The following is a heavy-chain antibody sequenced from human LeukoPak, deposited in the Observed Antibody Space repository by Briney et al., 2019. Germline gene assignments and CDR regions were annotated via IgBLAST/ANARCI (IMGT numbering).Heavy chain of an antibody. Sequence: PSETLSLTCTVSGGSISSSSYYWGWIRQPPGKGLERIESIYYSGSTYYNPSLKSRVTISVDTSKNQFSLKLSSVTAADTAVYYCATPFGFQLLHAFDIWGQGTMVTVSS. CDR2: IYYSGST. V-gene: IGHV4-39*01. J-gene: IGHJ3*02. CDR1: GGSISSSSYY. D-gene: IGHD2-2*01. CDR3: ATPFGFQLLHAFDI.